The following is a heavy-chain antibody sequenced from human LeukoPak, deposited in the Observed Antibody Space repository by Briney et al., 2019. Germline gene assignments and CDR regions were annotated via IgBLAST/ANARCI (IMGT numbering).Heavy chain of an antibody. V-gene: IGHV5-51*01. D-gene: IGHD5-12*01. CDR2: IYPEDSDT. Sequence: GESLKISCKGSGYSFINYWIGWVRQMPGKGLEWMGMIYPEDSDTRYSPSFEGQVSISADKSISTVYLQWRSLRSSDIAKYYCARRIGYSGYDFWGQGSQVTVSS. CDR1: GYSFINYW. J-gene: IGHJ4*02. CDR3: ARRIGYSGYDF.